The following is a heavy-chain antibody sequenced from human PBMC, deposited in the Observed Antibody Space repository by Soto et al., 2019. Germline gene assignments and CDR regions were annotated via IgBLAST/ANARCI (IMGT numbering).Heavy chain of an antibody. V-gene: IGHV3-23*01. D-gene: IGHD2-2*01. Sequence: EVQLLESGGGLVQPGGSLRLSCAASGFTFSSYAMSWVRQAPGKGLEWVSVISGSGGDTYYADSVKGRFTISRDNSKNTLSLQMYSLRAEDTAVYYCAKARGSSTPAPGSYWGQGTLVTVSS. CDR1: GFTFSSYA. CDR2: ISGSGGDT. CDR3: AKARGSSTPAPGSY. J-gene: IGHJ1*01.